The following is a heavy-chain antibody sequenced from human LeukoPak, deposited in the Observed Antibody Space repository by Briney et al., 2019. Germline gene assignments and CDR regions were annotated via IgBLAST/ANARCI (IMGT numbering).Heavy chain of an antibody. Sequence: SQTLSLTCTVSGGSISSGGYYWSWIRQHPGKGLEWIGYIYYSGSTYYNPSLKSRVTISVDTSKNQFSLKLSSVTAADTAVYYCARGVGFFTMVRGVIMSDNWSDPWGQGTLVTVSS. CDR3: ARGVGFFTMVRGVIMSDNWSDP. V-gene: IGHV4-31*03. J-gene: IGHJ5*02. CDR1: GGSISSGGYY. D-gene: IGHD3-10*01. CDR2: IYYSGST.